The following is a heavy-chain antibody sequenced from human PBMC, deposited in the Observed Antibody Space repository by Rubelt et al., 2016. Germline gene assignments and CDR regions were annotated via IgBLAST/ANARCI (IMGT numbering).Heavy chain of an antibody. CDR2: ISYDGSNK. Sequence: VQPGRSLRLSCAASGFTFSSYAMHWVRQAPGKGLEWVAVISYDGSNKYYADSVKGRFTISRDNSKNTLYLQMNSLGVEDTAVYYCARGISKEGYTVDVWGQGTTVTVSS. D-gene: IGHD2-2*02. J-gene: IGHJ6*02. CDR3: ARGISKEGYTVDV. V-gene: IGHV3-30*04. CDR1: GFTFSSYA.